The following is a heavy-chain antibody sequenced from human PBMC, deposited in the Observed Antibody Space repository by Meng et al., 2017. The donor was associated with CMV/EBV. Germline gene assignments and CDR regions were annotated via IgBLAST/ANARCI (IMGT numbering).Heavy chain of an antibody. V-gene: IGHV2-5*02. J-gene: IGHJ4*02. Sequence: TMKNPLPLLLKPPQTPTRSCTFAGFQLSTSGVGGGWIRQPPGKALEWLALIYWDDDKRYSPSLKSRLTITKDTSKNQVGLTMTNMDPVDTATYYCAHRLHGSGSYYPYYFDYWGQGTLVTVSP. D-gene: IGHD3-10*01. CDR1: GFQLSTSGVG. CDR3: AHRLHGSGSYYPYYFDY. CDR2: IYWDDDK.